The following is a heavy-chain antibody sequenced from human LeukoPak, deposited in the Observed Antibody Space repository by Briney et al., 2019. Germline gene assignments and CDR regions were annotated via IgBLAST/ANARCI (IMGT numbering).Heavy chain of an antibody. CDR3: GRDSVTVAPAAPDY. D-gene: IGHD2-2*01. CDR1: GFTFSGYS. Sequence: GSLRLSSAASGFTFSGYSMNWVRQAPAKGLEWVSSISSSSGHIHYADSVKGRFTISRDNAKNSVYLQMNSLRAEDTAVYFCGRDSVTVAPAAPDYWGQGTLVTVSS. J-gene: IGHJ4*02. V-gene: IGHV3-21*01. CDR2: ISSSSGHI.